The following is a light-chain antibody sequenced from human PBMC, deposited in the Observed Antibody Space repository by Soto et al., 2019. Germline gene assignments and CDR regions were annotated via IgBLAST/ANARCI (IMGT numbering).Light chain of an antibody. CDR1: QSISSW. Sequence: DIQMTQSPSTLSASVGDRVTITCRASQSISSWLAWYQQKPGKAPKLLIYDASSLESGVPSRFSGSGSGTEFTFTFSSLQPDDFATYYCQQYNSYQGTFGQGTKVDIK. CDR3: QQYNSYQGT. CDR2: DAS. J-gene: IGKJ1*01. V-gene: IGKV1-5*01.